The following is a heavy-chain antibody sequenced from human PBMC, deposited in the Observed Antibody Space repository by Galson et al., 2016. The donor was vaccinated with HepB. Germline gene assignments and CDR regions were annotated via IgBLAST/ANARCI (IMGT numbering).Heavy chain of an antibody. CDR3: ARAAPRDSSGWYPDAFDI. J-gene: IGHJ3*02. CDR2: VNHLGGA. V-gene: IGHV4-34*01. Sequence: VTLSLTCDVFGGSLTNAYWTWVRQPPGKGLEWIGEVNHLGGATYNPSLKGRGTLSVDTSKSQFSLKLSSVTAADTAVYYCARAAPRDSSGWYPDAFDIWGQGTMVTVAS. CDR1: GGSLTNAY. D-gene: IGHD6-19*01.